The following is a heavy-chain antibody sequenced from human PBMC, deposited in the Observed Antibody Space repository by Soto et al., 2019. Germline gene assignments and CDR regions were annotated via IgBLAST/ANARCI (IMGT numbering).Heavy chain of an antibody. CDR1: GGSFSGYY. CDR2: INHSGST. Sequence: SEILSLTCAVYGGSFSGYYWSWIRQPPGKGLEWIGEINHSGSTNYNPSLKSRVTISVDTSKNQFSLKLSSVTAADTAVYYCARTRVRLGYCSRTSCYAGCYYYYYGMDVWGQGTTFTVS. D-gene: IGHD2-2*01. V-gene: IGHV4-34*01. J-gene: IGHJ6*02. CDR3: ARTRVRLGYCSRTSCYAGCYYYYYGMDV.